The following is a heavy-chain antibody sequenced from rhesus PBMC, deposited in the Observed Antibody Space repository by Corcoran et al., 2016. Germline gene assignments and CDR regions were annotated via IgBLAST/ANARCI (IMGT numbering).Heavy chain of an antibody. CDR2: INTDGGST. CDR1: GFTFSSYY. J-gene: IGHJ4*01. Sequence: EVQLVESGGGLVQPGGSLRLSCTGSGFTFSSYYMYWVRPAPGEGLEWVSAINTDGGSTWSTDSVKGRFTNSKENAKNTLYLQMDSLRAEDTAVYYCAKDCVPIAAAGPGYWGQGVLVTVSS. CDR3: AKDCVPIAAAGPGY. D-gene: IGHD6S26*01. V-gene: IGHV3-8*01.